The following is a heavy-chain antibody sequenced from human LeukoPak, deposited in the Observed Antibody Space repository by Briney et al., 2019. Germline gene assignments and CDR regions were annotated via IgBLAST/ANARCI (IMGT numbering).Heavy chain of an antibody. CDR3: AKDRYSSGNRWFDP. CDR1: GFTFSSYG. Sequence: GGSLRLSCAASGFTFSSYGMHWVRQAPGKGLGWGAVISFDGSDEYYADSVKGRFTISRDNSKNTLYLQMNSLREEDTAVYYCAKDRYSSGNRWFDPWGQGTLVTVSS. CDR2: ISFDGSDE. V-gene: IGHV3-30*18. J-gene: IGHJ5*02. D-gene: IGHD5-18*01.